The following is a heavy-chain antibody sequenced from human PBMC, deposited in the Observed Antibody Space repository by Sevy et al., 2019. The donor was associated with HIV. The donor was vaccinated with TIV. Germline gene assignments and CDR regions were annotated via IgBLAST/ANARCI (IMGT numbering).Heavy chain of an antibody. D-gene: IGHD6-19*01. V-gene: IGHV3-23*01. J-gene: IGHJ4*02. CDR1: GFTFSNYA. CDR3: AKDLAVAVTRPFDY. Sequence: GGSLRLSCAASGFTFSNYAMSWVRQAPGKGLEWVSAISGSGGSTYYADSVKGRFTISRDNSKNTLYLQMNSLRAEDTAVYYCAKDLAVAVTRPFDYWGQGTLVTVS. CDR2: ISGSGGST.